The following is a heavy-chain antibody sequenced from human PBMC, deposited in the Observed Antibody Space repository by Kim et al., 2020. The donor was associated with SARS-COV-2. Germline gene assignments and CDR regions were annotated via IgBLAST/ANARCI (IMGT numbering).Heavy chain of an antibody. CDR2: ISRSDAI. J-gene: IGHJ4*02. V-gene: IGHV3-48*02. Sequence: GGSLRLSCAASGFTFSYFTMNWVRQAPGKGLEWISSISRSDAIYYADSVKGRFTISRDYAKNSLDLQMNSLRDEDTAVYYCARDWNWGVDVWGQGTLVTVSS. CDR3: ARDWNWGVDV. CDR1: GFTFSYFT. D-gene: IGHD7-27*01.